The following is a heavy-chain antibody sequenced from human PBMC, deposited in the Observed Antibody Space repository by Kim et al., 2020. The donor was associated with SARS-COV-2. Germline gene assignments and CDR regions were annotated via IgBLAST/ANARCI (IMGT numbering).Heavy chain of an antibody. J-gene: IGHJ4*02. CDR2: ISGSGGST. Sequence: GGSLRLSCAASGFTFSSYAMSWVRQAPGKGLEWVSAISGSGGSTYYADSVKGRFTISRDNSKNTLYLQMNSLRAEDTAVYYCAKSSRSGFGVLGPFDYWGQGTLVTVSS. CDR3: AKSSRSGFGVLGPFDY. V-gene: IGHV3-23*01. D-gene: IGHD3-10*01. CDR1: GFTFSSYA.